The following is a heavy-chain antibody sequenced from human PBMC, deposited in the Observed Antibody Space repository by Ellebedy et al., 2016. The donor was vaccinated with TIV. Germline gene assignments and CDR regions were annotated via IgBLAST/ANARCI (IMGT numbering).Heavy chain of an antibody. J-gene: IGHJ6*03. CDR2: ISGSGGST. CDR1: GFTFSSYA. V-gene: IGHV3-23*01. CDR3: ARRRAGYYYMDV. Sequence: GGSLRLSXAASGFTFSSYAMSWVRQAPGKGLEWVSAISGSGGSTYYADSVKGRFTISRDNSKNTLYLQMNSLKAEDTAMYYCARRRAGYYYMDVWGKGTTVTVSS.